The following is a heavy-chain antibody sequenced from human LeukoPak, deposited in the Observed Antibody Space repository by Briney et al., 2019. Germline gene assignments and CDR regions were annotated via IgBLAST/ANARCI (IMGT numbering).Heavy chain of an antibody. CDR2: INHSGST. V-gene: IGHV4-34*01. J-gene: IGHJ5*02. Sequence: SETLSLTCAVYGGSFSGYYWSWIRQPPGKGLEWIGEINHSGSTNYNPSLKSRVTISVDTSKNQFSLKLSSVTTADTAVYYCARARWGAPVDPWGQGTLVTVSS. D-gene: IGHD1-26*01. CDR1: GGSFSGYY. CDR3: ARARWGAPVDP.